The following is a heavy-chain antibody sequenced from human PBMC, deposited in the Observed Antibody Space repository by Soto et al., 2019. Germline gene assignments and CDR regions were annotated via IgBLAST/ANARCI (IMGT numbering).Heavy chain of an antibody. D-gene: IGHD4-17*01. Sequence: PSETLSLTCTVSGGSIRGYYWTWIRQPAGKGLEWIGYIYYSGSTNYNPSLKSRVTISVDTSKNQFSLKLSSVTAADTAVYYCARDQRAVDYGGNWYYFDYWGQGTLVTVSS. CDR1: GGSIRGYY. CDR2: IYYSGST. J-gene: IGHJ4*02. V-gene: IGHV4-59*01. CDR3: ARDQRAVDYGGNWYYFDY.